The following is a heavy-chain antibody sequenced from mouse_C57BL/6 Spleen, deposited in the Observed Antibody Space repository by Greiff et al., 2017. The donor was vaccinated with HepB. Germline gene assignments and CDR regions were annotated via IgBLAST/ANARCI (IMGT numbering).Heavy chain of an antibody. V-gene: IGHV1-15*01. Sequence: VQGVESGAELVRPGASVTLSCKASGYTFTDYEMHWVKQTPVHGLEWIGAIDPETGGTAYNQKFKGKAILTADKSSSTAYMELRSLTSEDSAVYYCTRERTGFDYWGQGTTLTVSS. J-gene: IGHJ2*01. CDR3: TRERTGFDY. CDR1: GYTFTDYE. CDR2: IDPETGGT. D-gene: IGHD4-1*01.